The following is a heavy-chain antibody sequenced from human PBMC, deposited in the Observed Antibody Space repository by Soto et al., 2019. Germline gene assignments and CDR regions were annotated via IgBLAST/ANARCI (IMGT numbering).Heavy chain of an antibody. CDR3: TRGGTTTTYWGLFSY. V-gene: IGHV3-74*03. CDR1: GFTFSNYW. CDR2: VNSDGTST. J-gene: IGHJ4*02. Sequence: EVQLVESGGGLVQPGGSLRLSCAASGFTFSNYWIHWVRQVPGKGLVWVSRVNSDGTSTSYADFVKGRFTITRDNAKNTVYLQMANLGADDPAVYYCTRGGTTTTYWGLFSYWGQGALVAVSS. D-gene: IGHD7-27*01.